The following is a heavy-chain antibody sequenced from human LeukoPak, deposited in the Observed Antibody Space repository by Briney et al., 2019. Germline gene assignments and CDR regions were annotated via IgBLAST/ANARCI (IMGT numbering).Heavy chain of an antibody. CDR1: GGSFSGYY. D-gene: IGHD2-2*01. V-gene: IGHV4-31*11. J-gene: IGHJ6*02. CDR2: IYYSGST. Sequence: SETLSLTCAVHGGSFSGYYWSWIRQHPGKGLEWIGYIYYSGSTYYNPSLKSRVTISVDTSKNQFSLKLSSVTAADTAVYYCARDSRGHYYGMDVWGQGTTVTVSS. CDR3: ARDSRGHYYGMDV.